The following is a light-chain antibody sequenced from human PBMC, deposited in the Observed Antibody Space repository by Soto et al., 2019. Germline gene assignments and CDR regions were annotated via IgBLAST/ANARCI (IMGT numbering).Light chain of an antibody. CDR1: SSDVGGYNY. CDR2: EVS. Sequence: QPASVSGSPGQSITISCTGTSSDVGGYNYVSWYQQHPGKAPKLMIYEVSNRPSGVSNRFSGSKSGNTASLTISGLQAEDEADYYCSSYTSSSTLLYVFGTGTKVTVL. V-gene: IGLV2-14*01. J-gene: IGLJ1*01. CDR3: SSYTSSSTLLYV.